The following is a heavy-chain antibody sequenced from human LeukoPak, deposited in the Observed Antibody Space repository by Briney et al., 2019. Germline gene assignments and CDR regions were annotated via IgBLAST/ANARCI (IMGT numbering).Heavy chain of an antibody. D-gene: IGHD3-22*01. CDR1: GFTFSNYN. CDR3: ARDYYDTSGYYNGDH. J-gene: IGHJ4*02. CDR2: INSGSSTE. Sequence: GGSLRLSCAVSGFTFSNYNMNWVRQAPGKGLEWISFINSGSSTEYYADSVKGRFTITRDNARNSLYLQMNSLRDEDTAVYYCARDYYDTSGYYNGDHWGRGTLVTVSS. V-gene: IGHV3-48*02.